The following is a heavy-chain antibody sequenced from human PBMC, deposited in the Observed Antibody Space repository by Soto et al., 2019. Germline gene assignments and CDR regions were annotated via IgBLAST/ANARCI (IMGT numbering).Heavy chain of an antibody. D-gene: IGHD3-16*01. V-gene: IGHV3-48*01. CDR3: AGEAGRYLYRFAP. CDR2: ISSSSSTI. J-gene: IGHJ5*02. Sequence: EVQLVESGGGLVQPGGSLRLSCAASGFTFSSYSMNWVRQAPGKGLEWVSYISSSSSTIYYADSVKGRFTISRDNAKNSLSLQMNSLSAEATAVSYCAGEAGRYLYRFAPWGQGTLVTVSS. CDR1: GFTFSSYS.